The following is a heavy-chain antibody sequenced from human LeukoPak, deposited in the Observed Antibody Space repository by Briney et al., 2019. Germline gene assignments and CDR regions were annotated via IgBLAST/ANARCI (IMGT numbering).Heavy chain of an antibody. CDR3: ARGAPPASGYCSGGSCAFDP. J-gene: IGHJ5*02. D-gene: IGHD2-15*01. Sequence: SETLSLTCAVSGGSISGGGYSWSWIRQPPGKGLEWIGYIYHSGSTYYNPSLKSRVTISVDRSKNQFSLKLSSVTAADTAVYYCARGAPPASGYCSGGSCAFDPWGQGTLVTVSS. V-gene: IGHV4-30-2*01. CDR2: IYHSGST. CDR1: GGSISGGGYS.